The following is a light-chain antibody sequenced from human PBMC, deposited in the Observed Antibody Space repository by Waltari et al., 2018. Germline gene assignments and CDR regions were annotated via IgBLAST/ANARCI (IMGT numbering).Light chain of an antibody. V-gene: IGKV1-9*01. CDR2: AAS. J-gene: IGKJ4*01. Sequence: DIQLTQSPSFLSASVGDTVTVTCRASHDISSYLAWFQQKPGKPPKVLIYAASTLQSGVPSRFSGSGSGTEFTLTISRLQPEDFAIYYCQQLNSDPLTFGGGTEVEIK. CDR1: HDISSY. CDR3: QQLNSDPLT.